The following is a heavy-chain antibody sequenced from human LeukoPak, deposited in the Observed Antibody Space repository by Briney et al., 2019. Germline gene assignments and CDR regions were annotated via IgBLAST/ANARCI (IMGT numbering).Heavy chain of an antibody. V-gene: IGHV3-23*01. CDR2: ISSSGGST. CDR1: GFTFSSYA. J-gene: IGHJ1*01. D-gene: IGHD3-22*01. Sequence: PGGSLRLSCAASGFTFSSYAMSWVRQAPGKGLEWVSAISSSGGSTYYADSVKGRFTISRDNSKNTLYLQMNNLRAEDTAVYYCAKQYYDSSGYYGPWGHWGQGTLVTVSS. CDR3: AKQYYDSSGYYGPWGH.